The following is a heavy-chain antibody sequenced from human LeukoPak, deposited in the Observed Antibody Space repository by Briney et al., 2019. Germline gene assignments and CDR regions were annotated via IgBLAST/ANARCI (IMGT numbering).Heavy chain of an antibody. Sequence: GGSLRLSCAASGFTFSSYAMSWVRQAPGKGLEWVSAISGSGGSTYYADSVKGRFTISRDNSKNTLYLQMNSLRAEDTAVYYCAKDSRRLAGIYGDPRRGAFDIWGQGTMVTVSS. CDR2: ISGSGGST. D-gene: IGHD4-17*01. J-gene: IGHJ3*02. CDR3: AKDSRRLAGIYGDPRRGAFDI. V-gene: IGHV3-23*01. CDR1: GFTFSSYA.